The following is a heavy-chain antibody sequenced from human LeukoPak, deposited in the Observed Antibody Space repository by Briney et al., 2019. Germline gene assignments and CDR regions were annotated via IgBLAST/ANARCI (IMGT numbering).Heavy chain of an antibody. CDR2: IYYSGST. CDR1: GGSISSYY. J-gene: IGHJ4*02. D-gene: IGHD6-19*01. Sequence: PSETLSLTCTVSGGSISSYYWSWIRQPPGKGLEWIGYIYYSGSTNYNPSLKSRVTISVDTSKNQPSLKLSSVTAADTAVYYCARGAPGAGIDYWGQGTLVTVSS. CDR3: ARGAPGAGIDY. V-gene: IGHV4-59*01.